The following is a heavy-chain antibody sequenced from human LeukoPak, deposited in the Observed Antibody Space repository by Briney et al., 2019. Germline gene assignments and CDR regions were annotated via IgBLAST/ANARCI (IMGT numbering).Heavy chain of an antibody. CDR1: GGSFSDYY. V-gene: IGHV4-34*01. J-gene: IGHJ5*02. CDR3: ARGNWFDP. CDR2: INHSGST. Sequence: SETLSLTCAVYGGSFSDYYWNWIRQPPGKGLEWIGEINHSGSTTYNPSLKSRVTISADTSKNQFSLKLTSVTAADTAVYYCARGNWFDPWGQGTLVTVSS.